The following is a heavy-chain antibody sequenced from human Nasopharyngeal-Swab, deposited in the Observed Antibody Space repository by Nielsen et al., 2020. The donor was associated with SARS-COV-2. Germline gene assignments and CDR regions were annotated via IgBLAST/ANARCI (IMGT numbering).Heavy chain of an antibody. V-gene: IGHV3-23*01. J-gene: IGHJ4*02. CDR2: ISGSGGST. Sequence: WIRQPPGKGLEWVSAISGSGGSTYYADSVKGRFTISRDNSKNTRYLQMNSLRAEDTAVYYCAKGSRGYCSGGSCYLYYFDYWGQGTLVTISS. D-gene: IGHD2-15*01. CDR3: AKGSRGYCSGGSCYLYYFDY.